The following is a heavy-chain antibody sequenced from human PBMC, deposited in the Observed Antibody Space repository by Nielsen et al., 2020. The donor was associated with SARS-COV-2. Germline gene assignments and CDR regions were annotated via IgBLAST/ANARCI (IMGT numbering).Heavy chain of an antibody. CDR2: IYYSGST. J-gene: IGHJ3*02. CDR3: ARQDYYTDAFDI. CDR1: GGSISSYY. V-gene: IGHV4-59*08. D-gene: IGHD3-10*01. Sequence: SETLSLTCTVSGGSISSYYWSWIRQPPGKGLEWIGYIYYSGSTNYNPSLKSRVTISVDTSKNQFSLKLSSVTAADTAVYYCARQDYYTDAFDIWGQGTMVTVSS.